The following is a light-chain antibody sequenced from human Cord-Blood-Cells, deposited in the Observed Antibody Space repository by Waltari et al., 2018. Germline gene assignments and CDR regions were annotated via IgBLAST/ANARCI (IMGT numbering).Light chain of an antibody. Sequence: SVLTQSPATLFLYPGERATLSCRARQSVSSYLAWYQQTPGQAPRILTYDASNRATGIPARFSGSGSGTDFTPNISSLEPEDFAVYYCQQRSNWPITFGQGTRLEIK. CDR1: QSVSSY. J-gene: IGKJ5*01. V-gene: IGKV3-11*01. CDR3: QQRSNWPIT. CDR2: DAS.